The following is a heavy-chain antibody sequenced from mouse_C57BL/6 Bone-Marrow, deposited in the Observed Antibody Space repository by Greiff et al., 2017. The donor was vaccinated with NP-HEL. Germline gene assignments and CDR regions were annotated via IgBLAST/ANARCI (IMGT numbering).Heavy chain of an antibody. CDR2: ISSGSSTI. D-gene: IGHD2-4*01. Sequence: EVHLVESGGGLVKPGGSLKLSCAASGFTFSDYGMHWVRQAPEKGLEWVAYISSGSSTIYYADTVKGRFTISSDNAKNTLFLQMTSLRSEDTAMYYCARYDYDPYYAMDYWGQGTSVTVSS. CDR3: ARYDYDPYYAMDY. J-gene: IGHJ4*01. V-gene: IGHV5-17*01. CDR1: GFTFSDYG.